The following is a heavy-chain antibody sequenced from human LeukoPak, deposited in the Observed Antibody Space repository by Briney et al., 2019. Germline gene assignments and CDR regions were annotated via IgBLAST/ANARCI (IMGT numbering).Heavy chain of an antibody. V-gene: IGHV3-30*04. CDR3: ARDQGTSYLSSFDY. J-gene: IGHJ4*02. Sequence: GGSLRLSCAASGFTFSSYVMHWVRQAPGKGLEWAAIISYDGSNEYYADSVKGRFTISRDNSKNTLYLQMNSLRAADTAVYYCARDQGTSYLSSFDYWGQGTLVTVSS. CDR2: ISYDGSNE. D-gene: IGHD6-6*01. CDR1: GFTFSSYV.